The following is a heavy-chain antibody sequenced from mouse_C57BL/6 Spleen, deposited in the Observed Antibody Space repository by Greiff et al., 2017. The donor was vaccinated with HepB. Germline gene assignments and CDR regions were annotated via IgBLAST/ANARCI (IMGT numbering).Heavy chain of an antibody. CDR3: ARRNYGNGFDY. Sequence: VQLQQSGPELVKPGASVKISCKASGYTFTDYYMNWVKQSHGKGLEWIGVINPNNGGTSYNQKFKGKATLTVDKSSSTAYMELRSLTSEDSAVYSCARRNYGNGFDYWGQGTTLTVSS. CDR1: GYTFTDYY. CDR2: INPNNGGT. V-gene: IGHV1-26*01. J-gene: IGHJ2*01. D-gene: IGHD1-1*01.